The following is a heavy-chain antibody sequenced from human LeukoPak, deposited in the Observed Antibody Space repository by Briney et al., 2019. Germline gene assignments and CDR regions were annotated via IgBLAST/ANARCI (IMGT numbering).Heavy chain of an antibody. J-gene: IGHJ4*02. Sequence: SETLSLTCTVSGGSISSSSYYWSWIRQHPGKGLEWIGYIYYSGSTYYNPSLKSRVTISVDTSKNQFSLKLSSVTAADTAVYYCAREDVEMATIDYWGQGTLVTVSS. CDR1: GGSISSSSYY. V-gene: IGHV4-31*03. CDR2: IYYSGST. CDR3: AREDVEMATIDY. D-gene: IGHD5-24*01.